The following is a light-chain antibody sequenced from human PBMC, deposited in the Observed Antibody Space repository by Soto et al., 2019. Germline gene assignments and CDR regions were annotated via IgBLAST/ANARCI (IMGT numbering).Light chain of an antibody. CDR3: QQYGTSPRT. CDR2: GAS. CDR1: QSVSSTY. J-gene: IGKJ2*01. V-gene: IGKV3-20*01. Sequence: EIVLTQSPGTLSLSPGERATLSCRASQSVSSTYLAWYQQKPGQAPRLLIYGASSSDTGIPDRFSGSGSGTEFTLTISRLEPEDFAVYYCQQYGTSPRTFGQGTRLEIK.